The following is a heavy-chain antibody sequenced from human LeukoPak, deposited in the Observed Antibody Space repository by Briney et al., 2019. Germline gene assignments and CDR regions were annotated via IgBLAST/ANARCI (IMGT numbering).Heavy chain of an antibody. D-gene: IGHD3-10*01. J-gene: IGHJ5*02. Sequence: SETLSLTCAVSGYSISSGYYWGWIRQPPGKGLEWIGSIYHSGSTYYNPSLKSRVTISVDTSKNQFSLKLSSVTAADTAVYYCASGYGSGGYYDEYWFDPWGQGTLVTVSS. CDR1: GYSISSGYY. V-gene: IGHV4-38-2*01. CDR3: ASGYGSGGYYDEYWFDP. CDR2: IYHSGST.